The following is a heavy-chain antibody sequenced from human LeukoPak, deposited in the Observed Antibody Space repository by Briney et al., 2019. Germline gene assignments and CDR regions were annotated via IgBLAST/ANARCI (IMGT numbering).Heavy chain of an antibody. CDR2: IWYDGSNK. J-gene: IGHJ4*02. Sequence: GGSLRLTCATSEFTFSSYWMHWVRQAPGKGLEWVAVIWYDGSNKYYADSVKGRFTISRDNSKNTLYLQMNSLRAEDTAVYYCARTVETLWGQGTLVTVSS. D-gene: IGHD4-23*01. CDR1: EFTFSSYW. V-gene: IGHV3-33*08. CDR3: ARTVETL.